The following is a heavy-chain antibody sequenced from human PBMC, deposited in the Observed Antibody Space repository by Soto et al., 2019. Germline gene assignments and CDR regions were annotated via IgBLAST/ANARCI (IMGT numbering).Heavy chain of an antibody. J-gene: IGHJ6*02. CDR2: INPNSGGT. D-gene: IGHD2-2*01. V-gene: IGHV1-2*02. Sequence: ASVKVSCKASGYTFTCYYMHWVRQAPGQGLEWMGWINPNSGGTNYAQKFQGRVTMTRDTSISTAYMELSRLIYDDTAVYYCARDSFPDIRVVPAARGMDVWGQGTTVTVSS. CDR1: GYTFTCYY. CDR3: ARDSFPDIRVVPAARGMDV.